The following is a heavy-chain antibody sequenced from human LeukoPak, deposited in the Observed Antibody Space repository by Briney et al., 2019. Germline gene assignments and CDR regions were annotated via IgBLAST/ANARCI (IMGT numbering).Heavy chain of an antibody. D-gene: IGHD6-13*01. Sequence: GGSLRLSCAASGFTFSSAYMSWVRQAPGNGLKWIGRIKSKSDGGTTDYAAPVKGRFIISRDDSKNTLYLQMYGLKTEDTAVYYCSTDAGYSSRWYNYWGQGILVTVSS. J-gene: IGHJ4*02. CDR2: IKSKSDGGTT. CDR3: STDAGYSSRWYNY. CDR1: GFTFSSAY. V-gene: IGHV3-15*01.